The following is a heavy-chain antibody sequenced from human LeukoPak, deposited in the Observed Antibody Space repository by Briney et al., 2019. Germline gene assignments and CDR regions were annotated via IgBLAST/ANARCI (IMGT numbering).Heavy chain of an antibody. Sequence: SETLSLTCTVSGGSISSYYWSWIRQPAGKGLEWIGRIYTSGSTNYNPSLKSRVTMSVDTSENQFSLKLSSVTAADTAVYYCARDQVVVAATSVGWFDPWGQGTLVTVSS. J-gene: IGHJ5*02. D-gene: IGHD2-15*01. CDR2: IYTSGST. CDR3: ARDQVVVAATSVGWFDP. CDR1: GGSISSYY. V-gene: IGHV4-4*07.